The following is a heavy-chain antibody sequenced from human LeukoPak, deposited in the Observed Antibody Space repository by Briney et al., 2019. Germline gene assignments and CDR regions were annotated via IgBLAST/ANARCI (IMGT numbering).Heavy chain of an antibody. CDR3: ARVRIDYYDSIFDY. D-gene: IGHD3-22*01. J-gene: IGHJ4*02. V-gene: IGHV4-59*08. Sequence: SETLSLTCTVSGGSISTYYWSWIRQPPGKGLEWIGYIYYSGSTNYNPSLKSRVTISVDTSKNQFSLKLSSVTAADTAVYYCARVRIDYYDSIFDYWGQGTLVTVSS. CDR2: IYYSGST. CDR1: GGSISTYY.